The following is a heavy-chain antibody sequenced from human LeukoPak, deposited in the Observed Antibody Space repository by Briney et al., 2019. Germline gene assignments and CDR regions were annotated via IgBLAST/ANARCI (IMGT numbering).Heavy chain of an antibody. CDR1: GFTFRNYA. CDR2: ISAGGDST. V-gene: IGHV3-23*01. D-gene: IGHD3-3*01. Sequence: GGSLRLSCAAFGFTFRNYAMNWVRQAPGKGLEWVSAISAGGDSTYYADSVKGRFTISRDNSKNTLYLQMNSLRAEDTAVYYCAKGLGVGVYEAFDIWGQGTMVTVSS. CDR3: AKGLGVGVYEAFDI. J-gene: IGHJ3*02.